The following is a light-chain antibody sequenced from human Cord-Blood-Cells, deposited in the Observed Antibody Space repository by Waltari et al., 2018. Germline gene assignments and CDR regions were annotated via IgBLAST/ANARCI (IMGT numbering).Light chain of an antibody. CDR3: QQSYSTLFT. CDR2: AAS. Sequence: DLQMTQSPSSLSASVGDRVPITCRASQSISSYLNWYQQKPGKAPKLLIYAASSLQSGVPSRFSGSGSGTDFTLTISSLQPEDFATYYCQQSYSTLFTFGPGTKVDIK. V-gene: IGKV1-39*01. J-gene: IGKJ3*01. CDR1: QSISSY.